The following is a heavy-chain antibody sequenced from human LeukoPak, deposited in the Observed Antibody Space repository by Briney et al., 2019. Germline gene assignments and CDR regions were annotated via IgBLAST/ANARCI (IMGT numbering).Heavy chain of an antibody. D-gene: IGHD3-10*01. J-gene: IGHJ4*02. CDR1: GFTFSSYA. CDR3: AKIHTDLWFGKSYNDY. V-gene: IGHV3-23*01. CDR2: ISGSGGST. Sequence: GGSLRLSCAASGFTFSSYAMSWVRQAPGKGLEWVSAISGSGGSTYYADSVEGRFTISRDNSKNTLYLQMNSLRAEDTAVYYCAKIHTDLWFGKSYNDYWGQGTLVTVSS.